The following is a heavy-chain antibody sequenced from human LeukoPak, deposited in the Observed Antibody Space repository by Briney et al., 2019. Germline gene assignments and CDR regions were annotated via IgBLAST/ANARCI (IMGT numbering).Heavy chain of an antibody. CDR2: ISYDGSNK. D-gene: IGHD1-26*01. CDR1: GLTFSSYA. Sequence: PGRSLRLSCAASGLTFSSYAMHWVRQAPGKGLEWVAVISYDGSNKYYADSVKGRFTISGDKSKNTLYLQMNSLRPEDTAFYYCARGPGPIVGAKNPFDIWGQGTMVTVSS. J-gene: IGHJ3*02. CDR3: ARGPGPIVGAKNPFDI. V-gene: IGHV3-30*01.